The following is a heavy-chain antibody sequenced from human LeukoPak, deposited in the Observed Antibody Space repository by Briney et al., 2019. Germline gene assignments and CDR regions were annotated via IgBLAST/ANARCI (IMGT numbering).Heavy chain of an antibody. CDR2: INPNSGDT. CDR1: GYSLTGYH. Sequence: ASVKVSCKASGYSLTGYHMHWVRQAPGQGLEWMGRINPNSGDTNYAQKFQGRVTMTRDTSISTAYMELSRLRSDDTAVYYCARETRTSYGYLGGAFDIWGQGTMVTVS. J-gene: IGHJ3*02. D-gene: IGHD5-18*01. CDR3: ARETRTSYGYLGGAFDI. V-gene: IGHV1-2*06.